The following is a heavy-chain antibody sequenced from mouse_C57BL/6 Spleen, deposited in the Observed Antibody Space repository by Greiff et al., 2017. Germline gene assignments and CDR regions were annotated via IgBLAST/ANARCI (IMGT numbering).Heavy chain of an antibody. CDR1: GYTFTSYW. CDR3: ARRTYYGSSPYYFDY. V-gene: IGHV1-69*01. D-gene: IGHD1-1*01. Sequence: VQLQQPGAELVMPGASVKLSCKASGYTFTSYWMHWVKQRPGQGLEWIGEIDPSDSYTNYNQKFKGKSTLTVDKSSSTAYMQLSSLTSEDSAVYYCARRTYYGSSPYYFDYWGQGTTLTVAS. J-gene: IGHJ2*01. CDR2: IDPSDSYT.